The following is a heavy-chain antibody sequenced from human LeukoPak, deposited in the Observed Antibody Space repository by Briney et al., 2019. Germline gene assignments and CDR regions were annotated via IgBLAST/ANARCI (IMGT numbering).Heavy chain of an antibody. V-gene: IGHV4-34*01. Sequence: SETLSLTCAGYGGSFSGYYWSWIRQPPGKGLEWIGEINHSGSTNYNPSLKSRVTISVDTSKNQFSLKLSSVTAADTAVYYCARGPNYYDFWSGYYTDYFDYWGQGTLVTVSS. CDR3: ARGPNYYDFWSGYYTDYFDY. J-gene: IGHJ4*02. CDR1: GGSFSGYY. D-gene: IGHD3-3*01. CDR2: INHSGST.